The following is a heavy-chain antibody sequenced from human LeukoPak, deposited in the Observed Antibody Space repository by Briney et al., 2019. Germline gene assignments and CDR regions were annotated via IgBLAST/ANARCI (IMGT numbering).Heavy chain of an antibody. CDR1: GFTFTSSA. V-gene: IGHV1-58*02. CDR3: ARAKLYCSGGSCYSRWVFDY. D-gene: IGHD2-15*01. J-gene: IGHJ4*02. Sequence: SVKVSCKASGFTFTSSAMQWVRQARGQRLEWIGWIVVGSGNTNYAQKFQERVTITRDMSTSTAYMELSSLRSEDTAVYYCARAKLYCSGGSCYSRWVFDYWGQGTLVTVSS. CDR2: IVVGSGNT.